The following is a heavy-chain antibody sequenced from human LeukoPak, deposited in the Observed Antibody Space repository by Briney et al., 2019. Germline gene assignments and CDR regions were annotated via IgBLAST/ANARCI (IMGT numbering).Heavy chain of an antibody. D-gene: IGHD3-10*01. V-gene: IGHV4-30-2*01. J-gene: IGHJ4*02. Sequence: SQTLSLTCAVSGGSISSGGYSWSWIRQPPGKGLEWIGYIYHSGSTYYNPSLKSRVTISVDTSKNQFSLKLSSVTAADTAVYYCARGYAYSYGSGSYPFYYFDYWGQGTLVTVSS. CDR2: IYHSGST. CDR3: ARGYAYSYGSGSYPFYYFDY. CDR1: GGSISSGGYS.